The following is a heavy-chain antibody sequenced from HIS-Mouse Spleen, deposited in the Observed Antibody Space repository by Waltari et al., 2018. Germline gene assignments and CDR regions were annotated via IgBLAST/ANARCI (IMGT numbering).Heavy chain of an antibody. CDR2: IYYRGCP. Sequence: QLQLQESGPGLVKPSETLSLTCTVSGGSISSSSYYWGWIRQPPGKGLEWIWIIYYRGCPSYIPALTGRVTISVDPSKNRVSLKLSSVTAADTAVYYCAREIPYSSSWYDWYFDLWGRGTLVTVSS. J-gene: IGHJ2*01. D-gene: IGHD6-13*01. CDR3: AREIPYSSSWYDWYFDL. V-gene: IGHV4-39*07. CDR1: GGSISSSSYY.